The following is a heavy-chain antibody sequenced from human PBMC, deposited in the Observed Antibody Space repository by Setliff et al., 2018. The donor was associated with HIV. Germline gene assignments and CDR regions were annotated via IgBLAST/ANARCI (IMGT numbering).Heavy chain of an antibody. D-gene: IGHD1-7*01. CDR1: GFTLSDHW. CDR3: VKWNYPNS. V-gene: IGHV3-74*01. CDR2: TNNDGSIT. Sequence: GGSLRLSCVASGFTLSDHWMHWVRQVPGKGLVWVSRTNNDGSITNYADFVKGRFTMPRDSAKNTLYLQMNSLRVEDTAVYYCVKWNYPNSWGQGTLVTVSS. J-gene: IGHJ4*02.